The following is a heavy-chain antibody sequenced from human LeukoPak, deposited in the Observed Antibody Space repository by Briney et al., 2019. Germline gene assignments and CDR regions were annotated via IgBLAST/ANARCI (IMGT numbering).Heavy chain of an antibody. J-gene: IGHJ4*02. Sequence: GGSLRLSCAASGFTFSDYYMSWIRQAPGKGLEWVSYISSSGSTIYYADSVKGRFTISGDNAKNSLYLQMNSLRAEDTAVYYCAREIDILTGSFDYWGQGTLVTVSS. CDR3: AREIDILTGSFDY. CDR1: GFTFSDYY. V-gene: IGHV3-11*01. D-gene: IGHD3-9*01. CDR2: ISSSGSTI.